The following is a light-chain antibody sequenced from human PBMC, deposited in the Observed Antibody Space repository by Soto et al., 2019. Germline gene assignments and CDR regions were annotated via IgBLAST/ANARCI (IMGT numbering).Light chain of an antibody. CDR2: GAS. CDR3: QHYGSFPIT. J-gene: IGKJ5*01. V-gene: IGKV3-20*01. CDR1: QSVSSN. Sequence: EIVMTQSPATLSVSPGERATLSCRASQSVSSNLAWYQQKPGQAPRLLIYGASTRATGIPDRFTCSGSGTDFTLTISRLEPEDFAVYYCQHYGSFPITFGQGTRLEIK.